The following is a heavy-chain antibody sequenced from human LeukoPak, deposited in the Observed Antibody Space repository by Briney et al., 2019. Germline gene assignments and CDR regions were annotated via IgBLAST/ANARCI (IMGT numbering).Heavy chain of an antibody. Sequence: SETLSLTCTVSGGSISSYYWSWIRQPAGRGLEWIGRIYTSGSTNYNPSFKSRVTMSVDTSKNQFSLKLSSVTAADTAVYYCARIAAITMVRGDAFDIWGQGTMVTVSS. D-gene: IGHD3-10*01. J-gene: IGHJ3*02. CDR3: ARIAAITMVRGDAFDI. CDR1: GGSISSYY. CDR2: IYTSGST. V-gene: IGHV4-4*07.